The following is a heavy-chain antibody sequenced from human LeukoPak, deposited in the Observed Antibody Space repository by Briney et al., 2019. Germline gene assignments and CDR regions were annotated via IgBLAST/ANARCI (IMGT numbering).Heavy chain of an antibody. D-gene: IGHD6-19*01. CDR3: ARDIAVTGTSCFDY. V-gene: IGHV1-18*01. Sequence: KLQGRVTMTTDTSTRTAYMELRSLRSDDTAVYYCARDIAVTGTSCFDYWGQGTLVTVSS. J-gene: IGHJ4*02.